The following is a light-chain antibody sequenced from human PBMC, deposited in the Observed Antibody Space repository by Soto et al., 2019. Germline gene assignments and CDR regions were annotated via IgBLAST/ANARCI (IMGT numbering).Light chain of an antibody. CDR2: EVS. CDR3: SSYTSRSTLV. CDR1: SSDVGGYNY. V-gene: IGLV2-14*01. J-gene: IGLJ3*02. Sequence: QSVLAQPASVSGSPGQSITISCTGTSSDVGGYNYVSWYQHHPGKAPKLIIYEVSYRPSGVSNRFSGSKSGNPASLTISGLQAEDEAAYHCSSYTSRSTLVFGGGTKLTVL.